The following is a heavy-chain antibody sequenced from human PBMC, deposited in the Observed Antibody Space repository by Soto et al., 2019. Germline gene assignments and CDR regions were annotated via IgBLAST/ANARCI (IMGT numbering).Heavy chain of an antibody. CDR3: ARSIAVAGTPEFDY. Sequence: QVQLVESGGGVVQPGRSLRLSCAASGFTFSSFTMHWVRQAPGKGLEWVAVISYDENNRYYADSVKGRFTISRDNSENTLYLQMNSLRAEDTAVYYCARSIAVAGTPEFDYWGQGTLVTVSS. CDR1: GFTFSSFT. D-gene: IGHD6-19*01. CDR2: ISYDENNR. J-gene: IGHJ4*02. V-gene: IGHV3-30-3*01.